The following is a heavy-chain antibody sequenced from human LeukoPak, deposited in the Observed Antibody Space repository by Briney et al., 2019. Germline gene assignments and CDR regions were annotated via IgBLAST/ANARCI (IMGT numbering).Heavy chain of an antibody. CDR2: IKQDGSEK. Sequence: GGSLRLSCAASGFAFSSYNMNWVRQAPGKGLEWVANIKQDGSEKYYVDSVKGRFTISRDNAKNSLYLQMNSLRAEDTAVYYCARDTEYYDFWSGYYHYYGMDVWGQGTTVTVSS. CDR3: ARDTEYYDFWSGYYHYYGMDV. CDR1: GFAFSSYN. J-gene: IGHJ6*02. D-gene: IGHD3-3*01. V-gene: IGHV3-7*01.